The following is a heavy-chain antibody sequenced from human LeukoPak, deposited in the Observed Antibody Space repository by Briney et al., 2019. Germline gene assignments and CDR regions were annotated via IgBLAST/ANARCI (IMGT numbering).Heavy chain of an antibody. CDR1: GFTFSSYW. CDR2: IKQDGSEK. CDR3: ARDRGDYGDYGGVWDY. V-gene: IGHV3-7*05. D-gene: IGHD4-17*01. J-gene: IGHJ4*02. Sequence: GGSLRLSCAASGFTFSSYWMSWVRQAPGKGLEWVANIKQDGSEKYYVDSVKGRFTISRDNAKNSLYLQMNSLRAEDTAVYYCARDRGDYGDYGGVWDYWGQGTLVTVSS.